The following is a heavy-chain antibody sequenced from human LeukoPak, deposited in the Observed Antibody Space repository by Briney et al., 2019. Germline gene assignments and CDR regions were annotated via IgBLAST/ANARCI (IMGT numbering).Heavy chain of an antibody. CDR1: GGTFSSYA. CDR3: ARGETYYYDSSGKSYYYYYGMDV. J-gene: IGHJ6*02. D-gene: IGHD3-22*01. Sequence: ASVKVSCKASGGTFSSYAISWVRQAPGQGLEWMGGIIPIFGTANYAQKFQGRVTITADESTSTAYMELSSLRSEDTAVYYCARGETYYYDSSGKSYYYYYGMDVWGQGTTVTVSS. CDR2: IIPIFGTA. V-gene: IGHV1-69*01.